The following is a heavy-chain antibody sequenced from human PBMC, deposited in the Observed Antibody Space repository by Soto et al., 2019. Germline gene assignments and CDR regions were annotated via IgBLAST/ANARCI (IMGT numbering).Heavy chain of an antibody. CDR1: GGSISSSSHY. CDR2: ISYSGST. D-gene: IGHD3-3*01. V-gene: IGHV4-39*01. Sequence: PSETLSLTCTVSGGSISSSSHYWGWIRQPPGKGLAWIGSISYSGSTYYNPSLKSRVAISVDTSKNQFSLKLSSATATDTAVYYCARHQGGITVFGVVHPLFEYWGQGTLVTVSS. CDR3: ARHQGGITVFGVVHPLFEY. J-gene: IGHJ4*02.